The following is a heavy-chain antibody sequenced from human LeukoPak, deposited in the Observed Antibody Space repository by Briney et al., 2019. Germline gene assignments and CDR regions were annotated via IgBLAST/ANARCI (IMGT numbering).Heavy chain of an antibody. J-gene: IGHJ4*02. Sequence: GGSLRLSCAASGFTFSSYAMHWVRQTPGKGLEYVSAISSNGGSTYYANSVKGRFTISRDNSKNTLYLQMGSLRAEDMAVYYCARSTTVTLFDYWGQGTLVTVSS. V-gene: IGHV3-64*01. CDR3: ARSTTVTLFDY. CDR2: ISSNGGST. CDR1: GFTFSSYA. D-gene: IGHD4-17*01.